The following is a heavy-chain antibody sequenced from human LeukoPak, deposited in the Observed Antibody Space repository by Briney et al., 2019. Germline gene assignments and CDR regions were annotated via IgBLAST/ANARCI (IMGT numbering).Heavy chain of an antibody. CDR2: IYNGGST. CDR1: GFTVSSNY. D-gene: IGHD3-22*01. J-gene: IGHJ2*01. V-gene: IGHV3-53*01. Sequence: GGSLRLSCAASGFTVSSNYMSWVRQAPGKGLEWVSLIYNGGSTYYADSVKGRFTISRDNSKNTLYLQMNSLRAEDTAVYYCARDERYYDRSGYPHWYFDLWGRGTLVTVSS. CDR3: ARDERYYDRSGYPHWYFDL.